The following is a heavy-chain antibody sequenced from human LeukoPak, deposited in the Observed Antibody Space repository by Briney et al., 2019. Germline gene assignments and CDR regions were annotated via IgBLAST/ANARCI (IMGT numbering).Heavy chain of an antibody. D-gene: IGHD3/OR15-3a*01. V-gene: IGHV4-34*01. Sequence: SETLTLTCAVYGGSFSGYYWSWIRQPPGKGLEWIGEINHSGSTNYNPSLKSRVTISVDTSKNQFSLKLTSVTAADTAVYYCARQTGSGLFILPGGQGTLVTVSS. CDR3: ARQTGSGLFILP. CDR2: INHSGST. CDR1: GGSFSGYY. J-gene: IGHJ4*02.